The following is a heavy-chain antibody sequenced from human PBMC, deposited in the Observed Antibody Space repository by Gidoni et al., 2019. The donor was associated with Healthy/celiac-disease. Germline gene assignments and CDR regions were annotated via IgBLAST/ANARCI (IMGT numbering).Heavy chain of an antibody. J-gene: IGHJ4*02. D-gene: IGHD1-26*01. CDR2: INHSGST. CDR1: GWSFSGYY. CDR3: ARGNPRGRYYWVY. V-gene: IGHV4-34*01. Sequence: QVQLQQWVAGLLKPSETLSLTCAVYGWSFSGYYWSWIRQPTGKGLEWIGEINHSGSTNYNPSLKSRVTISVDKSKNQFSLKLSSVTAADTAVYYCARGNPRGRYYWVYWGQGTLVTVSS.